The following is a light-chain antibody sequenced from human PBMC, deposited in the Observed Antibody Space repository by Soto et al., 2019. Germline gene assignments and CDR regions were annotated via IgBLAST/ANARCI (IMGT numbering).Light chain of an antibody. J-gene: IGLJ2*01. CDR1: SSDVGAYDY. Sequence: QSALTQPASVSGSPGQSIAISCTGSSSDVGAYDYVSWYPQHPGKAPKLMIYDVSKRPSGVSSRFSGSKSGNTASLTISGLQAEDEADYYCSSYTPSGARVFGGGTKLTVL. CDR3: SSYTPSGARV. V-gene: IGLV2-14*01. CDR2: DVS.